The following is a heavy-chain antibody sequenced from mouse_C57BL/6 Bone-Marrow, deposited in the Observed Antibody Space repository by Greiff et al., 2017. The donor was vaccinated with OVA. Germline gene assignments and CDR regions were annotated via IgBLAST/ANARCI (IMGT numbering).Heavy chain of an antibody. Sequence: EVNLVESEGGLVQPGSSMKLSCTASGFTFSDYYMAWVRQVPEKGLEWVANINYDGSSTYYLDSLKSRFIISRDNAKNILYLQMSSLKSEDTATYYCARTGYDYDYFDYWGQGTTLTVSS. CDR1: GFTFSDYY. CDR3: ARTGYDYDYFDY. J-gene: IGHJ2*01. D-gene: IGHD2-4*01. CDR2: INYDGSST. V-gene: IGHV5-16*01.